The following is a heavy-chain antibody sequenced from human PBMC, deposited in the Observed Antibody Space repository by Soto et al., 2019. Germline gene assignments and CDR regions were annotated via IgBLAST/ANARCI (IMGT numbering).Heavy chain of an antibody. CDR3: ARSIDGYSYGLRVPYYGMDV. CDR1: GGTFSSYT. CDR2: IIPILGIA. J-gene: IGHJ6*02. V-gene: IGHV1-69*02. Sequence: QVQLVQSGAEVKKPGSSVKVSCKASGGTFSSYTISWVRQAPGHGLEWMGRIIPILGIANYAQKFQGRVTITADKSTSTAYMELSSLRSEDTAVYYCARSIDGYSYGLRVPYYGMDVWGQGTTVTVSS. D-gene: IGHD5-18*01.